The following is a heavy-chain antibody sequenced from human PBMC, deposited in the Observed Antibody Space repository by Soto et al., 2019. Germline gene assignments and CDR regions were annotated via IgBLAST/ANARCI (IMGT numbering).Heavy chain of an antibody. CDR3: ASGGGGYCSSTSCYGWFDP. D-gene: IGHD2-2*01. J-gene: IGHJ5*02. Sequence: VKVSCKASGYTFTSYDINWVRQATGQGLEWMGWMNPNSGNTGYAQKFQGRVTITADESTSTAYMELSSLRSEDTAVYYCASGGGGYCSSTSCYGWFDPWGQGTLVTVSS. CDR1: GYTFTSYD. V-gene: IGHV1-8*01. CDR2: MNPNSGNT.